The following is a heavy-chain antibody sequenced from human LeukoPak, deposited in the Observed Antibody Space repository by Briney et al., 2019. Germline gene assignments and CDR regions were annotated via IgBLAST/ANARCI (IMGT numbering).Heavy chain of an antibody. D-gene: IGHD5-24*01. V-gene: IGHV1-18*01. J-gene: IGHJ4*02. CDR2: ISAYNGNT. Sequence: GASVKVSCKASGYTFTSYGISWVRQAPGQGLEWMGWISAYNGNTNYAQKLRGRVTMTTDTSTSTAYMELRSLRSDDTAVYYCAREIPRRDGYRGLGDYWGQGTLVTVSS. CDR1: GYTFTSYG. CDR3: AREIPRRDGYRGLGDY.